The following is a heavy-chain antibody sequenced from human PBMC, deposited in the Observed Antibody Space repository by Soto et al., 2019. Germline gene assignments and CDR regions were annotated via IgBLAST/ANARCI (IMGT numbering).Heavy chain of an antibody. CDR3: ARLGSSSYNHYLLY. D-gene: IGHD6-6*01. J-gene: IGHJ4*02. CDR2: IYPGDSDT. V-gene: IGHV5-51*01. Sequence: PGESLKISCKGSGYSFTSYWIGWLRQMPGKGLEWMGIIYPGDSDTRYSASFQGQVTISADKSISTAYLQSRSLKASDTAMYYCARLGSSSYNHYLLYWDQGTLVTVSS. CDR1: GYSFTSYW.